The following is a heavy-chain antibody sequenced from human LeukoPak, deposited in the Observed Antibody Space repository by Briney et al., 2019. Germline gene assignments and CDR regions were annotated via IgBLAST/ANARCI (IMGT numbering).Heavy chain of an antibody. CDR2: IKQDESEK. V-gene: IGHV3-7*01. CDR3: AREVVVDTAMVYYYYYMDV. Sequence: GGSLRLSCAAFGYTLSSYWMSWVRQAPGKGLEWVANIKQDESEKYYVNSVKGRFTISRDNAKNSLYLQMSSLRAEDTAVYYCAREVVVDTAMVYYYYYMDVWGKGTTVTISS. CDR1: GYTLSSYW. D-gene: IGHD5-18*01. J-gene: IGHJ6*03.